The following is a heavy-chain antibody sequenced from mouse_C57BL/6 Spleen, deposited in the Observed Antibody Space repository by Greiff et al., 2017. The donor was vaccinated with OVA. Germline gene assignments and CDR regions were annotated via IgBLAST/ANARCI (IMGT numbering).Heavy chain of an antibody. CDR1: GYAFSSSW. D-gene: IGHD3-2*01. CDR2: IYPGDGDT. Sequence: VQLKESGPELVKPGASVKISCKASGYAFSSSWMNWVKQRPGKGLEWIGRIYPGDGDTNYNGKFKGKATLTADKSSSTAYMQLSSLTSEDSSVYFCARDSLSWFAYWGQGTLVTVSA. CDR3: ARDSLSWFAY. J-gene: IGHJ3*01. V-gene: IGHV1-82*01.